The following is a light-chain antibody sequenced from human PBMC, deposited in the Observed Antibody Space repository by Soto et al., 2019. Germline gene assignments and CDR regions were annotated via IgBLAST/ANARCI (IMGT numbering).Light chain of an antibody. Sequence: DIVMTQSPDSLAVSLGERATINCKSSQSLLYSSNNKNYLAWYQQKPGQPPKLLIYWASTRESGVPDRFSGSGSGTDFTLTISSLQAEDVAVYYCLQDYSYPFTFGPGTKVDIK. J-gene: IGKJ3*01. CDR3: LQDYSYPFT. V-gene: IGKV4-1*01. CDR2: WAS. CDR1: QSLLYSSNNKNY.